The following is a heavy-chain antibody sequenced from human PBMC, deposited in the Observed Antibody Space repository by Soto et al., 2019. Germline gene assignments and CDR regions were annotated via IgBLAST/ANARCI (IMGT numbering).Heavy chain of an antibody. Sequence: ASVKVSCKASGYTFTGYYMHWVRQAPGQGLEWMGWINPNSGGTNYAQKFQGWVTMTRDTSISTAYMELSRLRSDDTAVYYCARDRSITMVRGVSLGYFDYWGQGTLVTVSS. D-gene: IGHD3-10*01. CDR3: ARDRSITMVRGVSLGYFDY. J-gene: IGHJ4*02. CDR1: GYTFTGYY. V-gene: IGHV1-2*04. CDR2: INPNSGGT.